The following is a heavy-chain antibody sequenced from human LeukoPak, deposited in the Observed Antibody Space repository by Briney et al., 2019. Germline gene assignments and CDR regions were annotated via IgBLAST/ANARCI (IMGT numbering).Heavy chain of an antibody. CDR1: GGSFSGYY. J-gene: IGHJ5*02. Sequence: PSETLSLTCAVYGGSFSGYYWSWIRQPPGKGLEWIGEINHSGSTNYNPSLKSRVTISVDTSKNQFSLKLSSVTAADTAVYYCARANLRPRGGAARLGNWFDPWGQGTLVTVSS. V-gene: IGHV4-34*01. CDR3: ARANLRPRGGAARLGNWFDP. D-gene: IGHD6-6*01. CDR2: INHSGST.